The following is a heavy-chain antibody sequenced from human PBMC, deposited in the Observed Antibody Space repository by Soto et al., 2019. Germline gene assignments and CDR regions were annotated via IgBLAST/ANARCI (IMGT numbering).Heavy chain of an antibody. Sequence: QVQLVQSGAEVKKPGSSVKVSCTTSGGTISNFAINWVRQAPGQGLEWMGGIVPIDGTTNYAEKFQGRVTITAGASRSTAYMDLSSLRSDDTAVYYCARSFTKSRRGGVAFDYGGQGTLLSVS. CDR3: ARSFTKSRRGGVAFDY. D-gene: IGHD3-3*01. V-gene: IGHV1-69*01. CDR2: IVPIDGTT. J-gene: IGHJ4*02. CDR1: GGTISNFA.